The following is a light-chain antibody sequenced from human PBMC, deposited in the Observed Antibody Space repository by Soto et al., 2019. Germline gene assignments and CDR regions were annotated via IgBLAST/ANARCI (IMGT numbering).Light chain of an antibody. CDR2: RNS. CDR1: SSNIGSNY. V-gene: IGLV1-47*01. J-gene: IGLJ2*01. Sequence: QSVLTQPPSASGTPGQRVTISCSGSSSNIGSNYVYWYQQLPGTVPQLLIYRNSERPSGVPDRFSGSKSATSASLAISVLRSEDEAYYYCAAWDDSMSGVVFGGGTKLTVL. CDR3: AAWDDSMSGVV.